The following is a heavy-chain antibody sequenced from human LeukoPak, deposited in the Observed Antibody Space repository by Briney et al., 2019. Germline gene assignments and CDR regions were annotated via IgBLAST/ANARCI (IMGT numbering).Heavy chain of an antibody. CDR1: GFNFNTYW. V-gene: IGHV3-7*01. D-gene: IGHD6-19*01. J-gene: IGHJ5*02. Sequence: PGGSLRLSCAASGFNFNTYWMSWVRQAPGKGLEWVANIKQDGSEKFYVDSMKGRFTISRDNSKNSLYLQMNSLRAEDTAVYYCAREMLAAVAAQSWGQGTLVTVSS. CDR2: IKQDGSEK. CDR3: AREMLAAVAAQS.